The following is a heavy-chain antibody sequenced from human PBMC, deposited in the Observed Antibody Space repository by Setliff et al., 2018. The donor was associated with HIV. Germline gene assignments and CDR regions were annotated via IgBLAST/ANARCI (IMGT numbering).Heavy chain of an antibody. Sequence: PSETLSLTCTVSGGSISSYYWSWIRQPPGKGLEWIGEINHSGSTNYNPSLKSRVTISVDTSKNQVSLRLTAVTAADTAVYYCATYSSSWPDYWGQGTLVTVSS. CDR3: ATYSSSWPDY. V-gene: IGHV4-34*01. CDR2: INHSGST. D-gene: IGHD6-13*01. J-gene: IGHJ4*02. CDR1: GGSISSYY.